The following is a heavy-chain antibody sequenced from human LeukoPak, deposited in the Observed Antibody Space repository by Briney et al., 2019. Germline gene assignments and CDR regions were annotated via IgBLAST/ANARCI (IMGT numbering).Heavy chain of an antibody. J-gene: IGHJ4*02. CDR2: ISSSSSYI. D-gene: IGHD3-3*01. Sequence: GGSLRLSCAASGLTFSSYSMNWVRQAPGKGLEWVSSISSSSSYIYYADSMRGRFTISRDNAKHSLYLQMNSLRAEDTAVYYCARDRRHIGVVIYFDCWGQGTLVTVSS. V-gene: IGHV3-21*01. CDR3: ARDRRHIGVVIYFDC. CDR1: GLTFSSYS.